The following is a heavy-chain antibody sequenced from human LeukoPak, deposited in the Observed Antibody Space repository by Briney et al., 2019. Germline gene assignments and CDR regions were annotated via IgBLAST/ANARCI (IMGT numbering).Heavy chain of an antibody. D-gene: IGHD3-10*01. CDR3: ARVFYYGSGSYYADY. CDR2: IYHSGTT. CDR1: GYSISSGYY. J-gene: IGHJ4*02. V-gene: IGHV4-38-2*02. Sequence: SETLSLTCTVSGYSISSGYYWGWIRQPPGKGLEWIGSIYHSGTTYYNPSLKSRVTISVDRSKNQFSLKLSSVTAADTAVYYCARVFYYGSGSYYADYWGQGTLVTVSS.